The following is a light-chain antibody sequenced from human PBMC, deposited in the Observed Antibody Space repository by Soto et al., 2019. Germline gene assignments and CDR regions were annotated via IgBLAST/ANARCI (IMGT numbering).Light chain of an antibody. CDR1: SSDFCGYNY. Sequence: QSALTQPASVSGSPGQSITISCTGTSSDFCGYNYVSWYQQHPGKAPKLMIYEVSNRPSGVSNRFSGSKSGNTASRTISGLQAEDEADYYCSSYTSSSTLVVFGGGTKLTVL. CDR2: EVS. CDR3: SSYTSSSTLVV. J-gene: IGLJ2*01. V-gene: IGLV2-14*01.